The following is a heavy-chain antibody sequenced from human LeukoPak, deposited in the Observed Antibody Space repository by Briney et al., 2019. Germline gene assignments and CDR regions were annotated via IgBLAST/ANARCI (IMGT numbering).Heavy chain of an antibody. J-gene: IGHJ4*02. Sequence: ASVKVSCKASGYTFTSYYMHWGRQAPGQGLEWMGIINPSGGSTSYAQKFQGRVTMTRDTSTSTVYMELSSPRSEDTAVYYCARVFRTYYYDSSSYYGPLDYWGQGTLVTVSS. V-gene: IGHV1-46*01. CDR1: GYTFTSYY. CDR3: ARVFRTYYYDSSSYYGPLDY. D-gene: IGHD3-22*01. CDR2: INPSGGST.